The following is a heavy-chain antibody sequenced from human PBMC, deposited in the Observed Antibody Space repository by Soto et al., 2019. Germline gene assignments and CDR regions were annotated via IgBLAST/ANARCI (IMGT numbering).Heavy chain of an antibody. D-gene: IGHD1-26*01. Sequence: ASVKVSCKASGGTFSSYTISWVRQAPGQGLEWMGRIIPILGIANYAQKFQGRVTITADKSTSTAYMELSSLRSEDTAVYYCARELGRVGTKRHPFDPWGQGTLVTVSS. V-gene: IGHV1-69*04. CDR3: ARELGRVGTKRHPFDP. J-gene: IGHJ5*02. CDR1: GGTFSSYT. CDR2: IIPILGIA.